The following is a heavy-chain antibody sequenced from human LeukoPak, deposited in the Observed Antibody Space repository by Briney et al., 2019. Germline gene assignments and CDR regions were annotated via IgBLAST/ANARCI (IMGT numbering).Heavy chain of an antibody. CDR2: INHSGST. J-gene: IGHJ4*02. CDR3: ARRGTYSNGVSLDY. CDR1: GGSFSGYY. Sequence: SETLSLTCAVYGGSFSGYYWSWIRQPPGKGLEWIGEINHSGSTNYNPSLKSRVTISVDTSKNQFSLKLSSVTAADTAVYYCARRGTYSNGVSLDYWGQGTLVTVSS. V-gene: IGHV4-34*01. D-gene: IGHD6-19*01.